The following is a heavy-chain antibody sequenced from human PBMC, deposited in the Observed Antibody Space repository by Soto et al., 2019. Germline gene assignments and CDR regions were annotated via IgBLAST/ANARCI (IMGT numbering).Heavy chain of an antibody. CDR2: INRSGST. Sequence: QVQLQPWGAGLLKPSDTLSLPCAVYGGSFSTYYWSWIRQPPVKGLEWIGDINRSGSTNYNPSLMRRVRISVDASKNQFSPKLRSVTAAETAVYYCARAWGVVPDFLCQGTLVTVSS. J-gene: IGHJ4*02. V-gene: IGHV4-34*01. D-gene: IGHD3-16*01. CDR3: ARAWGVVPDF. CDR1: GGSFSTYY.